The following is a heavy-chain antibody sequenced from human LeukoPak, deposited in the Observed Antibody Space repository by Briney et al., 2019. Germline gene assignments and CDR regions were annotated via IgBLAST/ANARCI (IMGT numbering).Heavy chain of an antibody. V-gene: IGHV1-69*05. J-gene: IGHJ4*02. Sequence: SVKVSCKASGGTFSSYAISWVRQAPGQGLEWMGGIIPIFGTANYAQKFQGRVTFTRDTSASTAYMELSSLRSEDTAVYYCARDRRLLWFGEPTGFGYWGQGALVTVSS. CDR1: GGTFSSYA. CDR3: ARDRRLLWFGEPTGFGY. CDR2: IIPIFGTA. D-gene: IGHD3-10*01.